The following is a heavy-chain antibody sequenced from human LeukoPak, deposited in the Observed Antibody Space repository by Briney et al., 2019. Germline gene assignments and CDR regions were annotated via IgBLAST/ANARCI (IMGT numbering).Heavy chain of an antibody. CDR3: ARAGETRDDA. Sequence: PGGSLRLSCAASGFTFSSYSMNWVRQAPGKGLEWVAVISYDGSNKYYADSVKGRFTISRDNSKNTLYLQMNSLRAEDTAVYYCARAGETRDDAWGQGTLVTVSS. CDR1: GFTFSSYS. CDR2: ISYDGSNK. V-gene: IGHV3-30*03. D-gene: IGHD7-27*01. J-gene: IGHJ4*02.